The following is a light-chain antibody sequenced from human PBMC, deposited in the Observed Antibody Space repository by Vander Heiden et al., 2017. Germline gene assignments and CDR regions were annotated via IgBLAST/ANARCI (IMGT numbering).Light chain of an antibody. CDR2: EVS. J-gene: IGLJ1*01. V-gene: IGLV2-14*01. CDR3: SSYTSSSTRV. CDR1: SSDVGCYNC. Sequence: QSALTQPVSVYGSPGQSITISCTASSSDVGCYNCVSWHQQHPVKAPNLMLYEVSNQPSGVSNRFSSSKSGNTASLTISALQAEDEAEYYCSSYTSSSTRVFGTGTKVTVL.